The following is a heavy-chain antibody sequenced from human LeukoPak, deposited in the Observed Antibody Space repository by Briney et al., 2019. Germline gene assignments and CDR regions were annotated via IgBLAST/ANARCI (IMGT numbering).Heavy chain of an antibody. V-gene: IGHV3-21*01. CDR3: AGEYDSRARYDS. CDR2: VRSNGDYI. CDR1: GYIFSRPN. Sequence: GESLRLSCAASGYIFSRPNMSWVRRASGKGLEWISSVRSNGDYIYYADSVKGRFSISRDNARNSVYLQMNSLRVEDTAIYYGAGEYDSRARYDSWGQGTLVTVSS. D-gene: IGHD6-13*01. J-gene: IGHJ4*02.